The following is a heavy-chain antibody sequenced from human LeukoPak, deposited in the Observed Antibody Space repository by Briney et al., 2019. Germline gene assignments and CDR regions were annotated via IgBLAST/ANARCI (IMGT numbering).Heavy chain of an antibody. Sequence: GASVKVSCKASGGTFSSYAISWVRQAPGQGLEWMGGIIPIFGTANYAQKFQGRVTITTDESTSTAYMELSSLRSEDTAVYYCARKAAAGTTTWDYMDVWGKGTTVTVSS. CDR2: IIPIFGTA. CDR3: ARKAAAGTTTWDYMDV. CDR1: GGTFSSYA. D-gene: IGHD6-13*01. J-gene: IGHJ6*03. V-gene: IGHV1-69*05.